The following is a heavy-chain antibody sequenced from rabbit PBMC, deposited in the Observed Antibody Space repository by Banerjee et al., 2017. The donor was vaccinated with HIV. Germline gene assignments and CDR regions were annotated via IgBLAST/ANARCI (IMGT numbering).Heavy chain of an antibody. Sequence: QEQLEESGGDLVKPEGSLTLTCTASGFSFSNRYVMCWVRQAPGKGPEWIACIYFGDGSTYYASWVNGRFTITRSTSLNTVDLQMTSLTAADTATYFCARDLAGVIGWNFGLWGPGTLVTVS. CDR1: GFSFSNRYV. CDR3: ARDLAGVIGWNFGL. V-gene: IGHV1S47*01. CDR2: IYFGDGST. J-gene: IGHJ4*01. D-gene: IGHD4-1*01.